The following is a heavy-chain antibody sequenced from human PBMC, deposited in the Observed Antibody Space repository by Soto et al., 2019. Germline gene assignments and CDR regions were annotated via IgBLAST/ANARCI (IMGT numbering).Heavy chain of an antibody. Sequence: SETLSLTCAVYGGSFSGYYWSWIRQPPGKGLEGIGEINHSGSTNYNPSLKSRVTISVDTSKNQFSLKLSSVTAADTAVYYCARGVITGTTRALQNKYYYYGMDVWGQGTTVTVSS. D-gene: IGHD1-7*01. V-gene: IGHV4-34*01. CDR2: INHSGST. CDR1: GGSFSGYY. J-gene: IGHJ6*02. CDR3: ARGVITGTTRALQNKYYYYGMDV.